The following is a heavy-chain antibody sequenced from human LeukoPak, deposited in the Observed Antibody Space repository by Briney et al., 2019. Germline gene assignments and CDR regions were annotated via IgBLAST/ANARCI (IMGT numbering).Heavy chain of an antibody. Sequence: SETLSLXCTVSGGSISSGSYYWSWIRQPAGKGLEWIGRIYTSGITNYNPCLKSRVTISVDTSKNQFSLKLSSVTAADTAVYYCARDRAGYCSSTSCSNPDAFDIWGQGTMVTVSS. CDR3: ARDRAGYCSSTSCSNPDAFDI. CDR2: IYTSGIT. J-gene: IGHJ3*02. CDR1: GGSISSGSYY. D-gene: IGHD2-2*01. V-gene: IGHV4-61*02.